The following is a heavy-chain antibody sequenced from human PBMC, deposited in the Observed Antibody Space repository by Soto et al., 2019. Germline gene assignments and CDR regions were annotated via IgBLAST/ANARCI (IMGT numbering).Heavy chain of an antibody. CDR1: GFTFSSYW. Sequence: EVQLVESGGGLVQPGGSLRLSCAASGFTFSSYWMHWVRQAPGKGLVWVSRINSDGSSPSYADSVNGRFTISRDNAKNTLYLQMNSLRAEDTAVYYCARASGYDIWTGSPGYAFEIWGQGTMVTVSS. V-gene: IGHV3-74*01. D-gene: IGHD3-9*01. J-gene: IGHJ3*02. CDR2: INSDGSSP. CDR3: ARASGYDIWTGSPGYAFEI.